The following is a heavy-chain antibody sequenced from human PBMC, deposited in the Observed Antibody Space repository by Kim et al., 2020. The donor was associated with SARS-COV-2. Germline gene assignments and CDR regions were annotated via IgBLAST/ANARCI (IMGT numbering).Heavy chain of an antibody. CDR3: TKSPYDSSGPVGY. D-gene: IGHD3-22*01. Sequence: YAAPVKGRFTISRDDSKNTLYLQMNSLKTEDTAVYYCTKSPYDSSGPVGYWGQGTLVTVSS. V-gene: IGHV3-15*01. J-gene: IGHJ4*02.